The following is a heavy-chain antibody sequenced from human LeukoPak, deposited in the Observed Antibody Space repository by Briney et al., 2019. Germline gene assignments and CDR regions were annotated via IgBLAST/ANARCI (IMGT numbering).Heavy chain of an antibody. V-gene: IGHV5-51*01. CDR3: ARQGSGWFYVDY. J-gene: IGHJ4*02. CDR1: EYSFTTYW. Sequence: GESLKISCKGSEYSFTTYWIAWVRQMPGKGLEWMGIIYPADSDTRYSPSFQGQVTISADESISTAYLQWSSLKASDTAMYYCARQGSGWFYVDYWGQGTLVTVSS. CDR2: IYPADSDT. D-gene: IGHD2/OR15-2a*01.